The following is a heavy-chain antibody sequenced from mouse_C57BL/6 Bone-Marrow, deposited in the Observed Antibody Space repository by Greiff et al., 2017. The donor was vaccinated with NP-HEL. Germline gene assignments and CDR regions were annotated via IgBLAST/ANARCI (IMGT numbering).Heavy chain of an antibody. CDR1: GYTFTSYG. J-gene: IGHJ2*01. D-gene: IGHD1-1*01. Sequence: QVHVKQSGAELARPGASVKLSCKASGYTFTSYGISWVKQRTGQGLEWIGEIYPRSGNTYYNEKFKGKATLTADKSSSTAYMELRSLTSEDSAVYFCARENYYGSRTGGQGTTLTVSS. CDR3: ARENYYGSRT. CDR2: IYPRSGNT. V-gene: IGHV1-81*01.